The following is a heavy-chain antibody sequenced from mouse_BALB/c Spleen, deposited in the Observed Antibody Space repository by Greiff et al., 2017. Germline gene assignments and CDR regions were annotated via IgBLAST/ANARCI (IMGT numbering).Heavy chain of an antibody. CDR2: INPSSGYT. Sequence: VKLMESGAELARPGASVKMSCKASGYTFTSYTMHWVKQRPGQGLEWIGYINPSSGYTNYNQKFKDKATLTADKSSSTAYMQLSSLTSEDSAVYYCASWGYGSRAWFAYWGQGTLVTVSA. J-gene: IGHJ3*01. CDR3: ASWGYGSRAWFAY. CDR1: GYTFTSYT. D-gene: IGHD1-1*01. V-gene: IGHV1-4*01.